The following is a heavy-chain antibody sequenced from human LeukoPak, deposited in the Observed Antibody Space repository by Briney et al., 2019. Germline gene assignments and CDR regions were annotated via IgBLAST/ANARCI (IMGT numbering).Heavy chain of an antibody. D-gene: IGHD4-17*01. V-gene: IGHV1-46*01. J-gene: IGHJ4*02. Sequence: ASVKVSFKASGYTFTNYFMHWVRQAPGRGGDGMGIINPRGGSTSYVHHFQGRVTMTRDTSTSTVYMQLSSLRSEDTAVYYCARDSADYGDYDYWGQGTLVTVSS. CDR3: ARDSADYGDYDY. CDR1: GYTFTNYF. CDR2: INPRGGST.